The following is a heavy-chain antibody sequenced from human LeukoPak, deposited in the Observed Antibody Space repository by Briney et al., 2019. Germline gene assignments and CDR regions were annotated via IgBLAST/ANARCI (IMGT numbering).Heavy chain of an antibody. CDR1: GYTFTGYY. Sequence: ASVKVSCKASGYTFTGYYMHWVRQAPGQGLEWMGWINPNSGGTNYAQKFQGRVTMTRDTSISTAYMVLSRLRSDDTAVYYCARERITMVRGLTPYYFDYWGQGTLVTVSS. D-gene: IGHD3-10*01. CDR2: INPNSGGT. J-gene: IGHJ4*02. V-gene: IGHV1-2*02. CDR3: ARERITMVRGLTPYYFDY.